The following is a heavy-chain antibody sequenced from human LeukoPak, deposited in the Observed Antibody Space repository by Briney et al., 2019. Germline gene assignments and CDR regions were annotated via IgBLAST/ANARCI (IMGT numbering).Heavy chain of an antibody. V-gene: IGHV3-66*01. D-gene: IGHD5-18*01. Sequence: PPGGSLRLSCAASGFTVSSNYMSWVRQAPGKGLEWVSVIYSGGSTYYADSVKGRFTISRDNSKNTLYLQMNSLRAEDTAVYYCARDMAMVGNYYYYMDVWGKGTTVTISS. CDR3: ARDMAMVGNYYYYMDV. CDR2: IYSGGST. CDR1: GFTVSSNY. J-gene: IGHJ6*03.